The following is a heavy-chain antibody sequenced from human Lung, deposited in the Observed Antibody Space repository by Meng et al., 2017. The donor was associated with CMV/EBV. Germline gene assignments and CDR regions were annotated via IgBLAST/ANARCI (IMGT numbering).Heavy chain of an antibody. CDR2: VKSKADGGTT. V-gene: IGHV3-15*01. CDR1: GFTFSNAW. J-gene: IGHJ4*02. CDR3: TTRTSGDYYDSSGYYY. Sequence: GGSLRLXCAASGFTFSNAWMTWVRQAPGKGLEWVGRVKSKADGGTTDYAAPVKGRFTISRDDSENTLYLQMTSLKTEDTAVYYCTTRTSGDYYDSSGYYYWXQGTLVTVSS. D-gene: IGHD3-22*01.